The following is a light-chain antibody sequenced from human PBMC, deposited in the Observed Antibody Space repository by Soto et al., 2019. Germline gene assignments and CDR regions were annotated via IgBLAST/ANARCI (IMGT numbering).Light chain of an antibody. CDR3: QERSNWPKLT. J-gene: IGKJ4*01. CDR1: QSVSNY. V-gene: IGKV3-11*01. Sequence: EIVLTQSPGTLSLSPGERATLSCRSSQSVSNYLGLYQQKPGQAPRLLIYDASNRATGIPARFSGSGSGTDFTLTISSLEPEDFAVYYCQERSNWPKLTFGGGTKVDIK. CDR2: DAS.